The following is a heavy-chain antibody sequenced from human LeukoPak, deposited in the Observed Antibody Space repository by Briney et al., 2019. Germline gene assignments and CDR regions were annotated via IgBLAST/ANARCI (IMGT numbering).Heavy chain of an antibody. J-gene: IGHJ3*02. Sequence: PGGSLRLSCAASGFTFSSYGMHWVRQAPGKGLEWVAFIRYDESNKYYADSVKGRFTISRDNAKNSLYLQMNSLRAEDTAVYYCARVGTLRGDAFDIWGQGTMVTVSS. D-gene: IGHD3-3*01. CDR2: IRYDESNK. CDR3: ARVGTLRGDAFDI. V-gene: IGHV3-30*02. CDR1: GFTFSSYG.